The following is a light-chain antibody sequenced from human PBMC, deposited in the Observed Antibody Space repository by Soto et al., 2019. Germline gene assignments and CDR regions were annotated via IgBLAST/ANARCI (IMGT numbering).Light chain of an antibody. CDR2: DAS. CDR1: QSVRRY. V-gene: IGKV3-11*01. Sequence: EIVLTQSAATLSLSPWERATLSWMPSQSVRRYLAWYQQKPGQAPRLLVYDASTRATAIPARFSGSGSETDFTLTITSLEPEDFAVYYCQQRNNWPPITFGQGTRLEIK. J-gene: IGKJ5*01. CDR3: QQRNNWPPIT.